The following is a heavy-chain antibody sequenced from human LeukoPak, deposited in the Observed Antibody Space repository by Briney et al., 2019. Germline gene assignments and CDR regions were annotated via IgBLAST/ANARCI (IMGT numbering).Heavy chain of an antibody. Sequence: GASVKVSCKASGYTFTGYYMHWVRQAPGQGLEWMGWINPNSGGTNYAQKFQGRVTMTRDTSISTAYMELSRLRSDDTAVYYCARDGGLYYYDSSGSPDAFDIWGQGRMVTVSS. D-gene: IGHD3-22*01. V-gene: IGHV1-2*02. CDR2: INPNSGGT. CDR1: GYTFTGYY. J-gene: IGHJ3*02. CDR3: ARDGGLYYYDSSGSPDAFDI.